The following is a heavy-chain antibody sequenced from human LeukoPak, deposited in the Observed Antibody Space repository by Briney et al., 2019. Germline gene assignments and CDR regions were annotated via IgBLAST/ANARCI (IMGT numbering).Heavy chain of an antibody. D-gene: IGHD3-10*01. CDR1: GGSISSYY. J-gene: IGHJ4*02. Sequence: SETLSLTCTVSGGSISSYYWSWIRQPAGKGLEWIGRIYTSGSTNYNPSLKSRVTMSVDTSKNRFSLKLSSVTAADTAVYYCARSLKTYYYGSGSYGLDYWGQGTLVTVSS. CDR2: IYTSGST. CDR3: ARSLKTYYYGSGSYGLDY. V-gene: IGHV4-4*07.